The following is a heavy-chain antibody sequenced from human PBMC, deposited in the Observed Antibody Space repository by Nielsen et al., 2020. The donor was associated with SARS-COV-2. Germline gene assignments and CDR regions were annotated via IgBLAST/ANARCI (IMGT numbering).Heavy chain of an antibody. J-gene: IGHJ6*02. CDR2: ISSSSSYT. Sequence: GESLKISCAASGFTFSSYWMSWVRQAPGKGLEWVSYISSSSSYTNYADSVKGRFTISRDNAKNSLYLQMNSLRAEDTAVYYCARVRSSGWYYYYYGMDVWGQGTTVTVSS. CDR1: GFTFSSYW. V-gene: IGHV3-11*05. D-gene: IGHD6-19*01. CDR3: ARVRSSGWYYYYYGMDV.